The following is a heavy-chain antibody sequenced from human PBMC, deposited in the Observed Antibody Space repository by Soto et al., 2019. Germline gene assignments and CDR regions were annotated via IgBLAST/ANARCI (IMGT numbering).Heavy chain of an antibody. J-gene: IGHJ4*02. CDR1: GFTFSSYG. V-gene: IGHV3-30*18. CDR2: ISYDGSNK. CDR3: AKDRGAVAGIDY. Sequence: QVQLVESGGGVVQPGRSLRLSCAASGFTFSSYGMHWVRQAPGKGLEWVAVISYDGSNKYYADSVKGRFTISRDNSKNTLYLQMNSLRAEDTAVYYCAKDRGAVAGIDYWGQGTLVTVSS. D-gene: IGHD6-19*01.